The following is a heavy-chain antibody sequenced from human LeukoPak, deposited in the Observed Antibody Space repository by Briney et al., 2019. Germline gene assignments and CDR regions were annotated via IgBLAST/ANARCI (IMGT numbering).Heavy chain of an antibody. CDR2: INHSGST. Sequence: ASETLSLTCGVSGGSISSGGFSWSWLRQPPGKGLEWIGEINHSGSTNYNPSLKSRVTISVDTSKNQFSLKLSSVTAADTAVYYCARGIGYGSSSWYGNNYYYYGMDVWGQGTTVTVSS. CDR1: GGSISSGGFS. CDR3: ARGIGYGSSSWYGNNYYYYGMDV. D-gene: IGHD6-13*01. J-gene: IGHJ6*02. V-gene: IGHV4-30-2*01.